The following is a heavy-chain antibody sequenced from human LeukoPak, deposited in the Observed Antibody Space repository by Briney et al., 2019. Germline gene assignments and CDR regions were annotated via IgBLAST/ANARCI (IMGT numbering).Heavy chain of an antibody. D-gene: IGHD6-13*01. J-gene: IGHJ6*04. V-gene: IGHV3-23*01. CDR2: ISGSGGST. CDR3: AKGRVAAAGTKGYYYYGMDV. Sequence: PGGSLRLSCAASGFTFSSYAMSWVRQAPGKGLEWVSAISGSGGSTYYADSVKGRFTISRDNSKNTLYLQMNSLRAEDTAVYYCAKGRVAAAGTKGYYYYGMDVWGKGTTVTVSS. CDR1: GFTFSSYA.